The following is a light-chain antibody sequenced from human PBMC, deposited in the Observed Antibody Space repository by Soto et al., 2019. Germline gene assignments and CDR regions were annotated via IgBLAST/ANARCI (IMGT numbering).Light chain of an antibody. CDR2: DAS. Sequence: EIVLTQSPATLSLSPGERATLSCRASQSINNYLAWYQQRPGQAPRVVIYDASNRATGIPARFSGSGSGTDFTLTISSLEPEDSAVYFCQQRAHWPPITFGQGTRLEIK. CDR1: QSINNY. CDR3: QQRAHWPPIT. J-gene: IGKJ5*01. V-gene: IGKV3-11*01.